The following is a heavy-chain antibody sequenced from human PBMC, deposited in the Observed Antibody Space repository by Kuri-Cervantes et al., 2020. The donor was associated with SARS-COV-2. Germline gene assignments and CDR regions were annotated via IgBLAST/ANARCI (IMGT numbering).Heavy chain of an antibody. Sequence: SVKVSCKASGYTFTSYYMHWVRQAPGQGLEWIGGIIPMFDSLNYAQKFQGRVTLTTDESTSTAYMELSSLTSEDTAVYYCGSTIAVAGVGVYYHLDVWGKGTTVTVSS. CDR3: GSTIAVAGVGVYYHLDV. CDR1: GYTFTSYY. CDR2: IIPMFDSL. J-gene: IGHJ6*03. V-gene: IGHV1-69*05. D-gene: IGHD6-19*01.